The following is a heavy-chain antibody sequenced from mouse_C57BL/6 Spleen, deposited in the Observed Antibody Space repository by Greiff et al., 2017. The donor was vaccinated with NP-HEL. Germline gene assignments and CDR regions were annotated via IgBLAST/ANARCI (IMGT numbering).Heavy chain of an antibody. Sequence: EVQLQQSGAELVRPGASVKLSCTASGFNIKDDYMHWVKQRPEQGLEWIGWIDPENGDTEYASKFQGKATITADTSSNTAYLQLSSLTSEDTAVYYCTTRGFATTVVADWYFDVWGTGTTVTVSS. CDR3: TTRGFATTVVADWYFDV. CDR1: GFNIKDDY. D-gene: IGHD1-1*01. CDR2: IDPENGDT. J-gene: IGHJ1*03. V-gene: IGHV14-4*01.